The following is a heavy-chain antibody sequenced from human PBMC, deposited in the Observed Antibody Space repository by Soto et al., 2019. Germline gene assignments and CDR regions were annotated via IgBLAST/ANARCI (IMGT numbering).Heavy chain of an antibody. V-gene: IGHV3-30-3*01. CDR2: ILHDGSTN. CDR1: GFTFSSYA. J-gene: IGHJ4*02. Sequence: LSCAASGFTFSSYAMRWVRQSPGKGLEWVAYILHDGSTNDYADSVKGRFTISRDKAKNTLSLQMNSRRTEDTAVYYCARGTESYITSPRRPLFDYWGQGTLVTVSS. CDR3: ARGTESYITSPRRPLFDY. D-gene: IGHD3-10*01.